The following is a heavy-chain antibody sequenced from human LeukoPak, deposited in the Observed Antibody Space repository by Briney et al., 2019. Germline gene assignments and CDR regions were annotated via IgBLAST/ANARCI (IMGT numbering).Heavy chain of an antibody. J-gene: IGHJ5*02. V-gene: IGHV3-33*05. D-gene: IGHD6-6*01. CDR3: ARMREQLARKYNWFDP. CDR2: IQNDGSNT. CDR1: GFTFSDYG. Sequence: GGSLRLSCAASGFTFSDYGMNWVRQTPGKGLEWLAFIQNDGSNTFYADSVKGRFTISRDNAKNSLYLQMNSLRAEDTAVYYCARMREQLARKYNWFDPWGQGTLVTVSS.